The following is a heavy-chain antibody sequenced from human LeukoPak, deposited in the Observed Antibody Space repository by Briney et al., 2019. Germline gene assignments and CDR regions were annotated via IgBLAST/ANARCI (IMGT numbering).Heavy chain of an antibody. CDR1: GITFSSYW. CDR2: IKEDGSEK. CDR3: AAGGNSDY. V-gene: IGHV3-7*01. D-gene: IGHD4-23*01. Sequence: PGGSLRLSCAASGITFSSYWISWVRQAPGKGLEWVANIKEDGSEKYYVDSVKGRFTISRDNGKNSLYLQVNGLRAEDTAVYYCAAGGNSDYWGQGTLVTVSS. J-gene: IGHJ4*02.